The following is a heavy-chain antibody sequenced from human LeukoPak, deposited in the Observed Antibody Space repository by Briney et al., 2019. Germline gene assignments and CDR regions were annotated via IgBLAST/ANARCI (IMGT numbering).Heavy chain of an antibody. CDR2: IQSKTNGGTT. D-gene: IGHD1/OR15-1a*01. Sequence: VGSLRLSCAPSGFTFTNTWVSWVRETPREGREWGSRIQSKTNGGTTDYAAPVKGRFTISRDDSKNTLSLQMNSLKTEDTAVYYCTTELDGGPNNWGQGTLVAVSS. CDR3: TTELDGGPNN. CDR1: GFTFTNTW. V-gene: IGHV3-15*01. J-gene: IGHJ4*02.